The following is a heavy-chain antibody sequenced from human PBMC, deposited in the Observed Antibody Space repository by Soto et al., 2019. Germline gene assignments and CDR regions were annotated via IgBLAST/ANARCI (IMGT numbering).Heavy chain of an antibody. Sequence: PGGSLRVSCAASGFTFSSYEMNWARQAPGKGLEWVSYISSSGSTIYYADSVKGRFTISRDNAKNSLYLQMNSLRAEDTAVYYCERVKRLFPLDYWGQGTPVTVSS. J-gene: IGHJ4*02. CDR2: ISSSGSTI. V-gene: IGHV3-48*03. CDR1: GFTFSSYE. CDR3: ERVKRLFPLDY. D-gene: IGHD3-10*02.